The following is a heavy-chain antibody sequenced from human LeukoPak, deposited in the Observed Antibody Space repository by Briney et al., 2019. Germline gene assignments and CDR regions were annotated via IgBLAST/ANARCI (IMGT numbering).Heavy chain of an antibody. D-gene: IGHD3-3*01. V-gene: IGHV1-2*02. CDR3: ARVGDVTIFGVVTNYYGMGV. J-gene: IGHJ6*02. CDR2: INPNSGGT. Sequence: ASVKVSCKASGYTFTGYYMHWVRQAPGQGLEWMGWINPNSGGTNYAQKFQGRVTMTRDTSISTAYMELSRLRSDDTAVYYCARVGDVTIFGVVTNYYGMGVWGQGTTVTVSS. CDR1: GYTFTGYY.